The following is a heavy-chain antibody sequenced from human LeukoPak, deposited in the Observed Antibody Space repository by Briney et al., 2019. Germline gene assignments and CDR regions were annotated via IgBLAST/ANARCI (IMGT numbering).Heavy chain of an antibody. CDR2: INPSGGST. D-gene: IGHD5-18*01. CDR3: AREIKKITQEIQLWQFDY. CDR1: GYTFTSYY. Sequence: GASVKVSCKASGYTFTSYYMHWVRQAPGQGLEWMGIINPSGGSTSYAQKFQGRVTMTRDMSTSTVYMELSSLRSEDTAVYYCAREIKKITQEIQLWQFDYWGQGTLVTVSS. V-gene: IGHV1-46*01. J-gene: IGHJ4*02.